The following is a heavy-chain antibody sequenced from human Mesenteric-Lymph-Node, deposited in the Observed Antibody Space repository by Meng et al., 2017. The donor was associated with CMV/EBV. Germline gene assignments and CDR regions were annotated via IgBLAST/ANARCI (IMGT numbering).Heavy chain of an antibody. J-gene: IGHJ4*02. V-gene: IGHV4-31*02. Sequence: QVQLQESGPGLVQPSQTLSLTCSVSGGSILRGGFYWTWIRQYSGKDLEWIGYIYYTGTTHYNPSLKSRVTISIDTSKNQFSLTLTSVTAADTAIYYCARGDYYASGNYYTGVYSFDYWGQGILVTVSS. CDR2: IYYTGTT. D-gene: IGHD3-10*01. CDR3: ARGDYYASGNYYTGVYSFDY. CDR1: GGSILRGGFY.